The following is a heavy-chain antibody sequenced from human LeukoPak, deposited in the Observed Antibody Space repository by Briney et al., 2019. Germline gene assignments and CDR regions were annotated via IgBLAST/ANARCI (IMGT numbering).Heavy chain of an antibody. CDR3: ATPDFYSLRGKGGNFDY. CDR2: FDPEDGET. CDR1: GYTLTELS. D-gene: IGHD3-3*01. V-gene: IGHV1-24*01. Sequence: ASVKGSCKVSGYTLTELSMHWVRQAPGKGLEWMGGFDPEDGETIYAQKFQGRVTMTEDTSTDTAFMELSSLRSEDTAVYYCATPDFYSLRGKGGNFDYWGQGTLVTVSS. J-gene: IGHJ4*02.